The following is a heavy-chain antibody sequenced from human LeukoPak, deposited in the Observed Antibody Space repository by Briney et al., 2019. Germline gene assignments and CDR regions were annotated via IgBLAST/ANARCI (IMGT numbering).Heavy chain of an antibody. CDR2: IHYSGST. CDR1: GGSISSGGYY. D-gene: IGHD4-23*01. J-gene: IGHJ4*02. V-gene: IGHV4-31*03. Sequence: SETLSLTCTVSGGSISSGGYYWSWIRQHPGKGLEWIGYIHYSGSTYYNPSLKSRVTISVDTSKNQFSLKLSSVTAADTAVYYCARAVGGIRLVTPGWYFDYWGQGTLVTVSS. CDR3: ARAVGGIRLVTPGWYFDY.